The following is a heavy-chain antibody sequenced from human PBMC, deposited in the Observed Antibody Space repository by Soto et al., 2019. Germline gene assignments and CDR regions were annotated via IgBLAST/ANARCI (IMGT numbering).Heavy chain of an antibody. CDR3: ARAYGDYVFDY. Sequence: SETLSLTCTVSGASVSSDSYHWSWIRQPPGKGLEWIGYIYHSGSTYYNPSLKSRVTISVDRSKNQFSLKLSSVTAADTAVYYCARAYGDYVFDYWGQGTLVTVSS. CDR2: IYHSGST. V-gene: IGHV4-61*01. D-gene: IGHD4-17*01. CDR1: GASVSSDSYH. J-gene: IGHJ4*02.